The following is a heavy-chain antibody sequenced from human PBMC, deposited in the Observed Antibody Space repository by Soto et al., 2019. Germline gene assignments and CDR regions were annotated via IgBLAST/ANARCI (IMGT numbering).Heavy chain of an antibody. CDR2: IWYDGSNK. CDR1: GFTFSSYG. J-gene: IGHJ4*02. V-gene: IGHV3-33*01. Sequence: GGSLRLSCAASGFTFSSYGMHWVRQAPGKGLEWVAVIWYDGSNKYYADSVKGRFTISRDNSKNTLYLQMNSLRAEDTAVYYCARDLIAAAGTDYWGQGTLVTVSS. D-gene: IGHD6-13*01. CDR3: ARDLIAAAGTDY.